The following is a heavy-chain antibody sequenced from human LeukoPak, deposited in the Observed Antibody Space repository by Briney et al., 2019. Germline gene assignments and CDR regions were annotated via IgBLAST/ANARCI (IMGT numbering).Heavy chain of an antibody. CDR2: IFADGST. J-gene: IGHJ5*02. CDR3: ARGGGLFAP. CDR1: GGSISSRF. V-gene: IGHV4-4*07. Sequence: SETLSLTCTVSGGSISSRFWSWIRQPAGKGLEWIGRIFADGSTKSNPSLKSRVTMSVDTSRNQFSLRLTSATAADTAVYYCARGGGLFAPWGQGTLVTASS. D-gene: IGHD2-15*01.